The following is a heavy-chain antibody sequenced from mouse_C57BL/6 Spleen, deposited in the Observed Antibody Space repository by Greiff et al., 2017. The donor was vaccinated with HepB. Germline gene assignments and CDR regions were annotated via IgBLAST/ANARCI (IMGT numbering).Heavy chain of an antibody. Sequence: QVQLQQSGAELVRPGASVKLSCKASGYTFTDYYINWVKQRPGQGLEWIARIYPGSGNTYYNEKFKGKATLTAEKSSSTAYMQLSSLTSDDSAVYFCARDGYYDAMDYWGQGTSVTVSS. CDR2: IYPGSGNT. V-gene: IGHV1-76*01. D-gene: IGHD2-3*01. CDR1: GYTFTDYY. J-gene: IGHJ4*01. CDR3: ARDGYYDAMDY.